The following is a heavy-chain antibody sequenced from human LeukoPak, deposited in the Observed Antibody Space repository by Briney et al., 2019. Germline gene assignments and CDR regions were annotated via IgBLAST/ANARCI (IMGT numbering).Heavy chain of an antibody. CDR2: IYTRGRT. CDR3: ARGRSCSADTCSGGDACDI. J-gene: IGHJ3*02. D-gene: IGHD2-15*01. V-gene: IGHV4-4*07. Sequence: SETLSLTCTVSGGSMNDYYWSWIRQAAGKGLEWIGRIYTRGRTHDNPSLNSRLTMSVDTSHLHSSLKPSSVTAADPAVYYCARGRSCSADTCSGGDACDIWGQATMVSVPS. CDR1: GGSMNDYY.